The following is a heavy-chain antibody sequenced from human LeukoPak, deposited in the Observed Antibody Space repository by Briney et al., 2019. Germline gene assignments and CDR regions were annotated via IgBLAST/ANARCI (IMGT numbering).Heavy chain of an antibody. CDR3: ARVRDSTEDY. J-gene: IGHJ4*02. Sequence: SETLSLACAVYGGSFSGYYWSWIRQPPGKGLEWIGEINHSGSTNYNPSLKSRVTISVDKSKNQFSLKLSSVTAADTAVYYCARVRDSTEDYWGQGTLVTVSS. CDR2: INHSGST. CDR1: GGSFSGYY. D-gene: IGHD2-2*01. V-gene: IGHV4-34*01.